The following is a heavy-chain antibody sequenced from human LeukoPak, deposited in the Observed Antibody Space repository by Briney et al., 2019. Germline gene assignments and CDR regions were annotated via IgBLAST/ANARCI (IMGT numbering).Heavy chain of an antibody. CDR1: GFGSTSFA. V-gene: IGHV3-30-3*01. CDR3: AREIGEYEGGYNRFDP. J-gene: IGHJ5*02. CDR2: PPSSGSST. Sequence: GGSLRLSCAASGFGSTSFALHSVREPPLRALDRPALPPSSGSSTYYPESVKGGVTISRDTSQNTVTLQMHRLRLEDTVIYYCAREIGEYEGGYNRFDPWGQGALVTVSS. D-gene: IGHD5-24*01.